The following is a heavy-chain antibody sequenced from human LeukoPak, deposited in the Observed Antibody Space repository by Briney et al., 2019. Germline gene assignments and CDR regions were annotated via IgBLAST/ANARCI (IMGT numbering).Heavy chain of an antibody. V-gene: IGHV3-30*04. D-gene: IGHD3-10*01. CDR1: GFTFSSYA. Sequence: GGSLRLSCAASGFTFSSYAMHWVRQAPGKGLEWVAVISYDGSNKYYADSVKGRFTISRDNSKNTLYLQMNSLRAEDTALYYCASSGSYYRNFDYWGQGTLVTVSS. J-gene: IGHJ4*02. CDR3: ASSGSYYRNFDY. CDR2: ISYDGSNK.